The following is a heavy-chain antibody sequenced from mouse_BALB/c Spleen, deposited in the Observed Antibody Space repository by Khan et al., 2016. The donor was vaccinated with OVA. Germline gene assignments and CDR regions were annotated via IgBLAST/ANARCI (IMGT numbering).Heavy chain of an antibody. J-gene: IGHJ2*01. CDR3: AGGFDC. Sequence: QVRLQQSGPELVKPGASVKMSCKASGHTFTAYYINWVKQTPGQGLQWIGWIHPGSANTKYNERFKGKATLTVDTSYSTAYMQISGMTSEDTAVYFGAGGFDCWGHGTTLTVSS. CDR2: IHPGSANT. CDR1: GHTFTAYY. V-gene: IGHV1-84*02.